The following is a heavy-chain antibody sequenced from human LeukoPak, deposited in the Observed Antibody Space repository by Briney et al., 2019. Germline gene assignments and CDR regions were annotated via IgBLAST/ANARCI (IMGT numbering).Heavy chain of an antibody. CDR2: ISGSGGST. J-gene: IGHJ6*03. Sequence: GGSLRLSCAASGFTFSSYSMNWVRQAPGKGLEWVSAISGSGGSTYYADSVKGRYTISRDNSKNTLYLQMNSLRAGDTAVYYCAKDPHSSSWNYYYYMDVWGKGTTVTVSS. CDR3: AKDPHSSSWNYYYYMDV. CDR1: GFTFSSYS. V-gene: IGHV3-23*01. D-gene: IGHD6-13*01.